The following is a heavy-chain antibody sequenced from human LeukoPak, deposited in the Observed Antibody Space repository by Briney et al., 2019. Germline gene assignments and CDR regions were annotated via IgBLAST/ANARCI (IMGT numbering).Heavy chain of an antibody. V-gene: IGHV1-46*02. Sequence: ASVKVSCKASGYTFYPSYMHWGREAPGQGLEWRGIINPSDDSTRYAQKFQGRVTMTKDTSTNTVYMHLSSLSSDDTAVYYCARAYYESSAYRHAVYFDYWGQGTLVTVSS. CDR2: INPSDDST. J-gene: IGHJ4*02. CDR1: GYTFYPSY. CDR3: ARAYYESSAYRHAVYFDY. D-gene: IGHD3-22*01.